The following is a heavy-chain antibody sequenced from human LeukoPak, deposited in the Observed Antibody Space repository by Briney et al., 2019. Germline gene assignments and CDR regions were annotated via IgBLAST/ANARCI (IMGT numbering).Heavy chain of an antibody. CDR3: ARDRSSGYAYFDY. Sequence: SETLSLTCTVSGGSISSYYWSWIRQPPGKGLECIGYLSYSGSTNYNPSLKSRVTISVDTSKNQFSLKLSSVTAADTAVYYCARDRSSGYAYFDYWGQGTLVTVSS. D-gene: IGHD3-22*01. CDR1: GGSISSYY. J-gene: IGHJ4*02. V-gene: IGHV4-59*01. CDR2: LSYSGST.